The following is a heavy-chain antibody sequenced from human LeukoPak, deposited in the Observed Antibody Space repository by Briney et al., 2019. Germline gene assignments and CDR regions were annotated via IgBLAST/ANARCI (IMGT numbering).Heavy chain of an antibody. CDR1: GYTFTGYY. J-gene: IGHJ5*02. D-gene: IGHD5-12*01. V-gene: IGHV1-2*02. Sequence: ASVKVSCKASGYTFTGYYMHWVRQAPGQGLEWMGWINPNSGGTNYAQKFQGRVTMTRDTSISTAYMELSRLRSDDTAVYYCARVVATIFAWFDPWGQGTQVTVSS. CDR2: INPNSGGT. CDR3: ARVVATIFAWFDP.